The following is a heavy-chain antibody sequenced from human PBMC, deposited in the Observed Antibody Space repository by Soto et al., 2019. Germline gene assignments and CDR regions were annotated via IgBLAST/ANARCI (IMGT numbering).Heavy chain of an antibody. CDR2: TFSDNER. V-gene: IGHV2-26*01. CDR3: VRMNADSYQFYHAMDV. Sequence: GSCPTLVNPTETLTLTCTVSGFSLSTGRMGVSWIRQPPGKALEWLAHTFSDNERSYSTSMQGRLTISKDPSGSQVVLSMTNLDPVDTGTYYCVRMNADSYQFYHAMDVWGQGTTVTVSS. D-gene: IGHD4-17*01. CDR1: GFSLSTGRMG. J-gene: IGHJ6*02.